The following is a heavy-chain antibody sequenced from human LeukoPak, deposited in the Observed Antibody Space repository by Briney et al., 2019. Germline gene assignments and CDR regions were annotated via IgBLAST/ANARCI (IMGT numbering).Heavy chain of an antibody. V-gene: IGHV1-46*01. CDR3: ARAPVDTAMVDY. D-gene: IGHD5-18*01. CDR2: INPSGGST. Sequence: ASVKVSCRASGYTFTSYYMHWVRQAPGQGLEWMGIINPSGGSTSYAQKFQGRVTMTRDMSTSTVYMELSSLRSEDTAVYYCARAPVDTAMVDYWGQGTLVTVSS. J-gene: IGHJ4*02. CDR1: GYTFTSYY.